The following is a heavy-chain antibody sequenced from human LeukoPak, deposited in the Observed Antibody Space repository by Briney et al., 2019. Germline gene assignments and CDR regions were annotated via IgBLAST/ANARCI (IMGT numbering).Heavy chain of an antibody. V-gene: IGHV3-20*04. CDR3: ARVPTSGWYNDY. CDR2: INWNGGST. Sequence: GGSLRLSCAASGFTFDDYGMSWVRQAPGKGLEWVSGINWNGGSTGYADSVKGRFTISRDNSKNTLYLQMNSLRAEDTAVYYCARVPTSGWYNDYWGQGTLVTVSS. D-gene: IGHD6-19*01. CDR1: GFTFDDYG. J-gene: IGHJ4*02.